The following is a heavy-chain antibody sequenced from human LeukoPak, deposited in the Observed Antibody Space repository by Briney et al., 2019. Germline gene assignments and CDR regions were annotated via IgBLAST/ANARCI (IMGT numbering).Heavy chain of an antibody. V-gene: IGHV3-53*01. Sequence: PGGSLRLSCAASGFTFSNYWMHWVRQAPGTGLEWVSVIYSGGSAYYADSVKGRFTISRDNSKNTLYLQMNSLRAEDTAVYYCARGRSGSYYDYWGQGTLVTVSS. CDR2: IYSGGSA. J-gene: IGHJ4*02. D-gene: IGHD1-26*01. CDR1: GFTFSNYW. CDR3: ARGRSGSYYDY.